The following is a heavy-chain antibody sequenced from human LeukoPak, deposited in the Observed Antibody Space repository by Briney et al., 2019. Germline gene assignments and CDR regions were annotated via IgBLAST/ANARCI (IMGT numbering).Heavy chain of an antibody. CDR3: AIGWIQVPFDY. CDR2: IIPIFGTA. V-gene: IGHV1-69*05. J-gene: IGHJ4*02. CDR1: GYTFTGYY. D-gene: IGHD5-12*01. Sequence: ASVKVSCKASGYTFTGYYMHWVRQAPGQGLEWMGGIIPIFGTANYAQKFQGRVTITTDESTSTAYMELSSLRSEDTAVYYCAIGWIQVPFDYWGQGTLVTVSS.